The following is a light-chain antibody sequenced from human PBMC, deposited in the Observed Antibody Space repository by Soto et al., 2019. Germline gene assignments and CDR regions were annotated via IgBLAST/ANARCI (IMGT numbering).Light chain of an antibody. V-gene: IGKV3-11*01. J-gene: IGKJ4*01. Sequence: EIVLTQSPDTLSLSPGERATLSCRSSQNIGNSVAWYQQKPGQAPRLLIYDVSKRAAGVTDRFSGSGSGTDFTLTISSLEPEDFAVYSCQQRMKLPLTFGGGTNIEIK. CDR3: QQRMKLPLT. CDR1: QNIGNS. CDR2: DVS.